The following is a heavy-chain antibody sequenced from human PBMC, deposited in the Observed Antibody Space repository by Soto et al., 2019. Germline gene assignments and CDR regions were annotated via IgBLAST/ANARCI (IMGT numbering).Heavy chain of an antibody. Sequence: GSLRLSCAASGFTFSNAWMNWVRQAPGKGLEWVSGISGNGGSTYYADSVKGRFSISRGNSKNTLFLQMNSLRAEDTAVFYCAKTRSCSRTSCYPDYHYMDVWGKGTTVTVSS. J-gene: IGHJ6*03. D-gene: IGHD2-2*01. CDR2: ISGNGGST. CDR3: AKTRSCSRTSCYPDYHYMDV. V-gene: IGHV3-23*01. CDR1: GFTFSNAW.